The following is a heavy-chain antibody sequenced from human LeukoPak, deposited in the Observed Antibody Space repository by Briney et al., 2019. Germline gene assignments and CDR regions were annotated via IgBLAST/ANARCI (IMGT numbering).Heavy chain of an antibody. Sequence: GGSLRLSCAASGFTFSDYYMSWIRQAPGKGLEWVSYISISGSTIYYADSVKGRFTISSDNAKNSLYLQMDSLGDEDMAVYYCARDGRDFWSADLWGQGTLVTVSS. CDR3: ARDGRDFWSADL. CDR2: ISISGSTI. V-gene: IGHV3-11*04. CDR1: GFTFSDYY. D-gene: IGHD3-3*01. J-gene: IGHJ5*02.